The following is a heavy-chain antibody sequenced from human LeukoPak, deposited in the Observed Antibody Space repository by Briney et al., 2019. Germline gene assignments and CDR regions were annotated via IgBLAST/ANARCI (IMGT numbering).Heavy chain of an antibody. D-gene: IGHD1-26*01. CDR3: ARLPVIVGAWSPIDY. Sequence: GASVKVSCKASGYTFTGYYMHWVRQAPGQGLEWMGWINPESGGTNYAQKSQGRVTMTRDTSISTAYMELTSLRSDDTAVYYCARLPVIVGAWSPIDYWGQGTRVTVSS. V-gene: IGHV1-2*02. CDR2: INPESGGT. J-gene: IGHJ4*02. CDR1: GYTFTGYY.